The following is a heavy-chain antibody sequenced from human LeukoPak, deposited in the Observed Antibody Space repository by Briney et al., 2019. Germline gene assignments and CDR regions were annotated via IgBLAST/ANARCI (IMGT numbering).Heavy chain of an antibody. CDR3: ATFLKVVAATPAADAFDI. D-gene: IGHD2-15*01. CDR1: GYTLTELS. J-gene: IGHJ3*02. CDR2: FDPEDGET. Sequence: GASVKVSCKVSGYTLTELSMHWVRQAPGKGLEWLGGFDPEDGETIYAQKFQGRVTMTEDTSTDTAYMELSSLRSEDTAVYYCATFLKVVAATPAADAFDIWGQGTMVTVSS. V-gene: IGHV1-24*01.